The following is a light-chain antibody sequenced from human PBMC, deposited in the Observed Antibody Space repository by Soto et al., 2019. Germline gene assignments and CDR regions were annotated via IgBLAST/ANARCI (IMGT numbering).Light chain of an antibody. V-gene: IGLV2-14*01. CDR1: SSDVGGYNY. Sequence: QSALTQPASVSGSPGQSITISCTGTSSDVGGYNYVAWYQQHPGKSPKLLIYEVINRPSGVSNRFSGSKSGNTASLTISGLQPEDEADYYCTSYTSRSALYVFGTGTKVTVL. CDR2: EVI. CDR3: TSYTSRSALYV. J-gene: IGLJ1*01.